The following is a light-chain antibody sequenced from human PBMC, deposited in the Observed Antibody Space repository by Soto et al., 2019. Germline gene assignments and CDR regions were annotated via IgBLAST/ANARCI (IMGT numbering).Light chain of an antibody. J-gene: IGKJ1*01. CDR1: QRVSGY. Sequence: IQWTNSNTSLSXXVVDXVTFXXRTSQRVSGYLNWYQQKPGKAPKLPIYAASSLQSGVPSRFSDSRYETDFTLTISRLEPEDFAVYYCQQYVRCPRTLGQ. CDR2: AAS. V-gene: IGKV1-39*01. CDR3: QQYVRCPRT.